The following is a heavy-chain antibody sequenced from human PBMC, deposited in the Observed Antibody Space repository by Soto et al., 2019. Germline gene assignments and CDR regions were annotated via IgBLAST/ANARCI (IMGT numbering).Heavy chain of an antibody. Sequence: SVKVSCKASGGTFSSYAISWVRQAPGQGLEWMGGIIPIFGTATYAQKFHGRVTITADESTSTAYMELSSLRSEDTAVYYCARASTYYDSRGYYPWGQGTLVTVSS. CDR2: IIPIFGTA. J-gene: IGHJ5*02. CDR1: GGTFSSYA. V-gene: IGHV1-69*13. CDR3: ARASTYYDSRGYYP. D-gene: IGHD3-22*01.